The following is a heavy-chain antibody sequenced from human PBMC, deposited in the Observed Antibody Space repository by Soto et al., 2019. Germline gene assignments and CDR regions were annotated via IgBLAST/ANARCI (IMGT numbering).Heavy chain of an antibody. J-gene: IGHJ6*02. CDR1: RDSVSSNSAA. Sequence: QTLSLTCAISRDSVSSNSAASNWIRQSPSRGLEWLGRTYYRSKWYNDYAVSVKSRITINPDTSKNQFSLQLNSVTPEDTAVYYCARLKILERRYYYYYGMDVSGQGTTGTVSS. CDR3: ARLKILERRYYYYYGMDV. D-gene: IGHD1-1*01. CDR2: TYYRSKWYN. V-gene: IGHV6-1*01.